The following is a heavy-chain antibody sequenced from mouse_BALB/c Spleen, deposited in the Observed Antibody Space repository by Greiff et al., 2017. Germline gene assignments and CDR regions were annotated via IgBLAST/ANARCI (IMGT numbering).Heavy chain of an antibody. D-gene: IGHD1-2*01. V-gene: IGHV5-6*02. Sequence: EVKVVESGGDLVKPGGSLKLSCAASGFTFSSYGMSWVRQTPDKRLEWVATISSGGSYTYYPDSVKGRFTISRDNAKNTLYLQMSSLKSEDTAMYYCARRPATGFDYWGQGTTLTVSS. J-gene: IGHJ2*01. CDR1: GFTFSSYG. CDR3: ARRPATGFDY. CDR2: ISSGGSYT.